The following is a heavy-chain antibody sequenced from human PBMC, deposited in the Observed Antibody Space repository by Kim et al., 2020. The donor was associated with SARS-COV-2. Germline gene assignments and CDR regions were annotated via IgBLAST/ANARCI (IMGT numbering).Heavy chain of an antibody. CDR3: ARERSQVSGSYSYGMDV. CDR1: GYTFTGYY. CDR2: INPNSGGT. J-gene: IGHJ6*02. V-gene: IGHV1-2*04. Sequence: ASVKVSCKASGYTFTGYYMHWVRQAPGQGLEWMGWINPNSGGTKYAQKFQGWVTMTRDTSISTAYMELSRLRSDDTAVYYCARERSQVSGSYSYGMDVWGQATTVTVSS. D-gene: IGHD1-26*01.